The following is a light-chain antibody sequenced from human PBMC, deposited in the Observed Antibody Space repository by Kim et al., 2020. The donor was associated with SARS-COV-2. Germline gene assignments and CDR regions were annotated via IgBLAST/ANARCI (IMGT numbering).Light chain of an antibody. V-gene: IGLV3-21*04. CDR2: YDS. J-gene: IGLJ3*02. CDR3: QVWDSSSDHRV. CDR1: NIGSKS. Sequence: APGKTDRMTSGGNNIGSKSVHWYQQKPGQAPVLVIYYDSDRPSGIPERFSGSNSGNTATLTISRVEAGDEADYYCQVWDSSSDHRVFGGGTQLTVL.